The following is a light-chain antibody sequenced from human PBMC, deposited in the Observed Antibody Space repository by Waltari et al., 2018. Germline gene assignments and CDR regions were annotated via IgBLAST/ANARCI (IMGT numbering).Light chain of an antibody. CDR2: HVS. V-gene: IGKV2-30*02. Sequence: DVVMTQSPLPLPVTLGQPASISCRSTQSLLHSAGNTYLNWFQQRPGPSPRRLIYHVSNRDSGVPDRFSGSGSGTDFTLRISRVDAEDVGVYFCMQGTLWPRWTFGQGTKVEIK. CDR3: MQGTLWPRWT. J-gene: IGKJ1*01. CDR1: QSLLHSAGNTY.